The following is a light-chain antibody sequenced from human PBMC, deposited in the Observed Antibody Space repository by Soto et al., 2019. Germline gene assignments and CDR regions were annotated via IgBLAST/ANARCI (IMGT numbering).Light chain of an antibody. Sequence: DIQMTQSPSTLSASVGDRVTITCRASQSIITSLAWYQQKPGKAPKILISDASSLESGVPSRFSGSGSGTEFTLTISSLQPDDFATYYCQQYNTYSKTFGQGTKVDIK. V-gene: IGKV1-5*01. CDR1: QSIITS. CDR3: QQYNTYSKT. J-gene: IGKJ1*01. CDR2: DAS.